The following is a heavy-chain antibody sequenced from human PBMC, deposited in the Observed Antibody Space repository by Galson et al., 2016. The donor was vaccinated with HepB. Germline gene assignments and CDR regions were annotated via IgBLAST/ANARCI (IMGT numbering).Heavy chain of an antibody. J-gene: IGHJ3*02. V-gene: IGHV4-61*08. Sequence: ETLSLTCTVSGGSVSSGAYYWSWIRQPPGKGLEWIGYIYDSGITNYNPSLKSRVTISVATSKNQFSLKLSSVTAADTAVYYCARDSDYYESSGYLGPATFDIWGQGTMVTVSS. CDR2: IYDSGIT. CDR1: GGSVSSGAYY. D-gene: IGHD3-22*01. CDR3: ARDSDYYESSGYLGPATFDI.